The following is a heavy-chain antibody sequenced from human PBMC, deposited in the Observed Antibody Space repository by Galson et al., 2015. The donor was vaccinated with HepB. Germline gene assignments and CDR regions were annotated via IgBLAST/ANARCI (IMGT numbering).Heavy chain of an antibody. J-gene: IGHJ2*01. CDR2: IYYSGST. CDR1: GGSISSYY. Sequence: LTCTVSGGSISSYYWSWIRQPPGKGLEWIGYIYYSGSTNYNPSLKSRVTISVDTSKNQFSLKLSSVTAADTAVYYCARDYLGGLGINRYFDLWGRGTLVTVSS. V-gene: IGHV4-59*01. D-gene: IGHD7-27*01. CDR3: ARDYLGGLGINRYFDL.